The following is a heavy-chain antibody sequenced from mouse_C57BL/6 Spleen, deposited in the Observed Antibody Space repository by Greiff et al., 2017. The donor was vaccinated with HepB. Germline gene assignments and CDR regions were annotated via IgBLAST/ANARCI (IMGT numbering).Heavy chain of an antibody. J-gene: IGHJ2*01. CDR1: GYTFTSYW. V-gene: IGHV1-61*01. Sequence: QVQLQQPGAELVRPGSSVKLSCKASGYTFTSYWMDWVKQRPGQGLEWIGNIYPSDSETHYNQKFKDKATLTVDKSSSTAYMQLSSPTSEDSAVYYCARRYYGSSYYFDYWGQGTTLTVSS. CDR3: ARRYYGSSYYFDY. CDR2: IYPSDSET. D-gene: IGHD1-1*01.